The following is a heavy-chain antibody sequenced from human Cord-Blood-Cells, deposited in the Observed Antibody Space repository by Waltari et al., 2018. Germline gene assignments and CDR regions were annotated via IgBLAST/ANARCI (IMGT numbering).Heavy chain of an antibody. CDR1: GGSIRSSSYH. D-gene: IGHD1-26*01. CDR2: IYYSGST. V-gene: IGHV4-39*01. J-gene: IGHJ3*02. CDR3: ARQYSGSSHDAFDI. Sequence: QLQLQESGPGLVKPSATLSLTCTVPGGSIRSSSYHWGWIRQPPGKGLEWIGRIYYSGSTYYNPSLKSRVTISVDTSKNQFSLKLSSVTAADTAVYYCARQYSGSSHDAFDIWGQGTMVTVSS.